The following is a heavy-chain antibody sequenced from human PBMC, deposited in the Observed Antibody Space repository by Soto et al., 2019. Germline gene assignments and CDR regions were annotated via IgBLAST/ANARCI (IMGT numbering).Heavy chain of an antibody. CDR2: IYYSGST. D-gene: IGHD6-6*01. V-gene: IGHV4-59*01. Sequence: SETLSLTCTVSGGSISSYYWSWIRQPPGKGLEWIGYIYYSGSTNYNPSLKSRVTISVDTSKNQFSLELSSVTAADTAVYYCARVDSSSPQFYYYYGMDVWGQGTTVTVSS. CDR1: GGSISSYY. J-gene: IGHJ6*02. CDR3: ARVDSSSPQFYYYYGMDV.